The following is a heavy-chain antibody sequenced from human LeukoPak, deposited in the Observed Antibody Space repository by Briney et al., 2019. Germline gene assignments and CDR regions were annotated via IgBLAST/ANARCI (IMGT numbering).Heavy chain of an antibody. CDR2: ISSSSSYI. V-gene: IGHV3-21*04. J-gene: IGHJ3*02. CDR1: GFTFSSYS. Sequence: GGSLRLSCAASGFTFSSYSMNWVRQAPGKGLEWVSSISSSSSYIYYADSVKGRFTISRDNAKNSLYLQMNSLRAEDTALYYCAREQKGGDGADGFDIWGHGTMVTVSS. CDR3: AREQKGGDGADGFDI. D-gene: IGHD5-24*01.